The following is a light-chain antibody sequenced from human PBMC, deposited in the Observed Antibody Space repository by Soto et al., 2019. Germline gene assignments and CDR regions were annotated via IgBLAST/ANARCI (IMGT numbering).Light chain of an antibody. V-gene: IGKV1-5*03. Sequence: DIQMTQSPSTLCASVGDRVTITCRASQSVNSWLAWYQQKPVKAPKLLLYKASSLESGVPSRFIGSGSVTEFTPTISSLQPDDFGTYYCQQYDTSPRPCGGVTKV. CDR2: KAS. J-gene: IGKJ4*01. CDR1: QSVNSW. CDR3: QQYDTSPRP.